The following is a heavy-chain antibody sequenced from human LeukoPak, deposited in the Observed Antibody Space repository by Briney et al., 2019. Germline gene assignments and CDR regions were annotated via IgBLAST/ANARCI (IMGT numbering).Heavy chain of an antibody. D-gene: IGHD3-3*01. CDR3: AREQLFGVVITNYFDY. V-gene: IGHV1-46*01. CDR1: GYTFTSYY. Sequence: GASVKVSCKASGYTFTSYYMHWVRQAPGQGLEWMGIINPSGGSTSYAQKFQGRVTMTRDTSTSTVYMELSSLRSEDTAVNYCAREQLFGVVITNYFDYWGQGTLVTVSS. CDR2: INPSGGST. J-gene: IGHJ4*02.